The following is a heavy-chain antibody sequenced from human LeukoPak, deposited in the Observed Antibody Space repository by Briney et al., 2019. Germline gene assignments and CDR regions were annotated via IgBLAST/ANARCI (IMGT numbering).Heavy chain of an antibody. CDR1: AFSLSKYE. D-gene: IGHD2-15*01. J-gene: IGHJ4*02. V-gene: IGHV3-48*03. CDR2: VSSDSYAS. Sequence: GGSLRLSCSAAAFSLSKYEMNWVRHAPGKGLEWISYVSSDSYASYYSDSVEGRFTMSRDNAKNSVYLQMTSLRVEDTAVYYCARGWGERGKCRGGTCNNPQFDYWGRGTLVTVSS. CDR3: ARGWGERGKCRGGTCNNPQFDY.